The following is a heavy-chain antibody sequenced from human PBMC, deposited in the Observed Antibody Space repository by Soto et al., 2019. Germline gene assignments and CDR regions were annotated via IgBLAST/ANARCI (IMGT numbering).Heavy chain of an antibody. V-gene: IGHV1-69*13. CDR1: GGTFSSYA. CDR2: IIPIFGTA. Sequence: ASVKVSCKASGGTFSSYAISWVRQAPGQGLEWMGGIIPIFGTANYAQKFQGRVTITADESTSTAYMELSSLRSEDTAVYYCARDRGYSKMGNFDYWGQGTLVTVPS. D-gene: IGHD4-4*01. J-gene: IGHJ4*02. CDR3: ARDRGYSKMGNFDY.